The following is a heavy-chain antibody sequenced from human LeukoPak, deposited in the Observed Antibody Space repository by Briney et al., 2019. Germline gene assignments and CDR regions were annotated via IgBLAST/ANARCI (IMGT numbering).Heavy chain of an antibody. CDR3: ARDRSNGDYAFDY. Sequence: PRGSLRLSCAASEFTFSSYDMNWVRQAPGKGLEWVSSISSYSSYIYYADSVKGRFTISRDNAKNSLYLQMNSLRAEDTAVYYCARDRSNGDYAFDYWGQGALVTVSS. D-gene: IGHD4-17*01. J-gene: IGHJ4*02. CDR1: EFTFSSYD. CDR2: ISSYSSYI. V-gene: IGHV3-21*01.